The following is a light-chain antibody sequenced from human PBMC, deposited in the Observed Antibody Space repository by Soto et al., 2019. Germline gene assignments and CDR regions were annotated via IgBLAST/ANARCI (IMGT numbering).Light chain of an antibody. Sequence: QSALTQPPSASGSPGQSVTISCTGTSSDVGGYNYVSWYQQHPGKAPKLMISEVSKRPSGVPDRFSGSKSGNTASLTVSGLQAEDEADYYCSSYAGSNNLVFGGGPKLTVL. V-gene: IGLV2-8*01. CDR3: SSYAGSNNLV. CDR1: SSDVGGYNY. J-gene: IGLJ3*02. CDR2: EVS.